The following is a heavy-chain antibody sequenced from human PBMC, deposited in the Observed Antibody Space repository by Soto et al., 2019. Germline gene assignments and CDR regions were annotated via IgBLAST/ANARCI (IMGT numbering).Heavy chain of an antibody. V-gene: IGHV3-74*01. Sequence: PGGSLRLSCAASGFAFSTYWMHWVRQAPGKGLLWVARIKFDGSSTYSADSVKGRFTISRDDAENTLYLQMNGLRVDDTAVYYCARGAKNIYAMDVWGQGTTVTVSS. CDR3: ARGAKNIYAMDV. CDR2: IKFDGSST. J-gene: IGHJ6*02. CDR1: GFAFSTYW.